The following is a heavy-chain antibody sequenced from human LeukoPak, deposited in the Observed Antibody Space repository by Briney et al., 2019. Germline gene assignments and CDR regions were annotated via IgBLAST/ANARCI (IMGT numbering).Heavy chain of an antibody. CDR2: VTSSSRTI. CDR3: ARDLIGGNAYDY. D-gene: IGHD2-15*01. Sequence: PGGSLRLSCAASGFTFSSYSMNWVRQAPGKGPEWIAYVTSSSRTIYYADSVQGRFTISRDNAKSSLYLQLDSLRAEDTAVYYCARDLIGGNAYDYWGQGALVTVPS. J-gene: IGHJ4*02. V-gene: IGHV3-48*01. CDR1: GFTFSSYS.